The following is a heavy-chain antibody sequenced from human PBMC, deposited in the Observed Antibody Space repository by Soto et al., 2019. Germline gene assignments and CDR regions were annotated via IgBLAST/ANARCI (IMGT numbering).Heavy chain of an antibody. CDR2: IYHTGNT. J-gene: IGHJ6*02. D-gene: IGHD2-2*01. V-gene: IGHV4-30-2*01. CDR3: ARVERTLSTPFAYGMDV. Sequence: QLQLQESGSGLVKPSQTLSLTCTVSGGSINSGGYSWIWIRQPQGKGREWIGYIYHTGNTFYNPSLQSRGTISVYQSKNQFSLSLGSVTAADTAMYYCARVERTLSTPFAYGMDVWGQGTTVTVSS. CDR1: GGSINSGGYS.